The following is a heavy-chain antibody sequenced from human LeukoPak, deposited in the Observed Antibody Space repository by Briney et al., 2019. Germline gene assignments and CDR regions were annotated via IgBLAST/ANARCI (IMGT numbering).Heavy chain of an antibody. D-gene: IGHD3-16*02. J-gene: IGHJ4*02. CDR3: VVLPAH. Sequence: PSETLSLTCTVSGGSISSYYWSWIRQPPGKGLEWIGYIYYSGSTNYNPSLKSRVTISVDTSRSQFALKLNSVTAADTAVYYCVVLPAHWGQGTLVTVSS. V-gene: IGHV4-59*08. CDR2: IYYSGST. CDR1: GGSISSYY.